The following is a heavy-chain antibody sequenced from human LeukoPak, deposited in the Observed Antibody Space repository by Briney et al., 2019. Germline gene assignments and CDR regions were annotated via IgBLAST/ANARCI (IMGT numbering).Heavy chain of an antibody. Sequence: PSETLSLTCTVSGGSIISYFWSWIRQPPGKGPEWIGYIFDSVTTNYNPSTNYNPSLKSRVTVSLDTSKNHFSLKLSSVTAADTAVYFCARGGVTTIAQYDYWGQGILVTVSS. D-gene: IGHD5-12*01. V-gene: IGHV4-59*01. CDR1: GGSIISYF. CDR2: IFDSVTTNYNPST. CDR3: ARGGVTTIAQYDY. J-gene: IGHJ4*02.